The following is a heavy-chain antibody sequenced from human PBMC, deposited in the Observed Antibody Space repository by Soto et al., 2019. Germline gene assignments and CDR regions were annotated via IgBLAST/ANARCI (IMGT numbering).Heavy chain of an antibody. J-gene: IGHJ6*02. D-gene: IGHD6-13*01. V-gene: IGHV4-34*01. CDR3: ARVRRIAAAGNYYYYGMDV. Sequence: SETLSLTCAVYGGSFSGYYWSWIRQPPGKGLEWIGEINHSGSTNYNPSLKSRVTISVDTSKNQFSLKLSSVTAADTAVYYCARVRRIAAAGNYYYYGMDVWGQGTTVTVS. CDR2: INHSGST. CDR1: GGSFSGYY.